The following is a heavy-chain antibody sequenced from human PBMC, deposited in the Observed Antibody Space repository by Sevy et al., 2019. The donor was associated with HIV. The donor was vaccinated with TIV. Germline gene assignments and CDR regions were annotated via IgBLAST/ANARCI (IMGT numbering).Heavy chain of an antibody. J-gene: IGHJ4*02. CDR2: INHSGST. CDR1: GGSFSGYY. CDR3: ARGGYYYGSGSYYYS. D-gene: IGHD3-10*01. Sequence: SETLSLTCAVYGGSFSGYYWSWIRQPPGKGLEWIGEINHSGSTNYNPSLKSRVTISVDTSKNQFSLKPSSVTAADTAVYYCARGGYYYGSGSYYYSWGQGTLVTVSS. V-gene: IGHV4-34*01.